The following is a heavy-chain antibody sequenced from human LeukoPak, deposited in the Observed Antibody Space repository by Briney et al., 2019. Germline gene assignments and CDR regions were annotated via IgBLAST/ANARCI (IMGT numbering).Heavy chain of an antibody. CDR2: INHSGST. Sequence: SETLSLTCAVYSGSFSGYYWSWLRQPPGKGLEWIGEINHSGSTNYNPSLKSRVTISVDTSKNQFSLKLSSVTAADTAVYYCARRYYYGSGSYYHYYYYYMDVWGKGTTVTISS. V-gene: IGHV4-34*01. CDR1: SGSFSGYY. CDR3: ARRYYYGSGSYYHYYYYYMDV. J-gene: IGHJ6*03. D-gene: IGHD3-10*01.